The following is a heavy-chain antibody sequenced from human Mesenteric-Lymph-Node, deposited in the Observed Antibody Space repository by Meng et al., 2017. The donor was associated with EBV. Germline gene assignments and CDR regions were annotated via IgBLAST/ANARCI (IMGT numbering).Heavy chain of an antibody. CDR3: AKSIVGNSWLYDY. CDR2: VDIVGDGT. J-gene: IGHJ4*02. Sequence: EVELLESGGGLVRPGGSLRLSCAASGFTLRTYAMSWVRQAPGKGLEWVSSVDIVGDGTVYADSVRGRFSMSRDNSKNTVHLQMNSLRAEDTAIYYCAKSIVGNSWLYDYWGQGTLVTVSS. CDR1: GFTLRTYA. D-gene: IGHD6-13*01. V-gene: IGHV3-23*01.